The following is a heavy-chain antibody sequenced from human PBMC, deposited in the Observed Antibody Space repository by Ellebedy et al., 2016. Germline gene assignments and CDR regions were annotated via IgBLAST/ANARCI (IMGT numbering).Heavy chain of an antibody. CDR1: GFSFRDYG. CDR3: ARDATGDYGDPTGDY. D-gene: IGHD4-17*01. CDR2: IWYDGNNK. Sequence: GESLKISXAASGFSFRDYGMHWVRQAPGKGLEWVAVIWYDGNNKNYADSVKGRFTISRDNSKNTVYLQMNSLRGEDTAVYFCARDATGDYGDPTGDYWGQGTLVAVSS. V-gene: IGHV3-33*01. J-gene: IGHJ4*02.